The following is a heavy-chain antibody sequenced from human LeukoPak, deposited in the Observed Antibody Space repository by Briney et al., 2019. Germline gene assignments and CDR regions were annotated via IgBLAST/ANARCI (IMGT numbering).Heavy chain of an antibody. D-gene: IGHD1-26*01. CDR1: GFTFSSYW. V-gene: IGHV3-7*01. CDR3: ARDKIVGATLFDY. CDR2: INQDGSEK. Sequence: GGSLRLSCAASGFTFSSYWMSWVRQAPGKGLEWVANINQDGSEKYYVDSVKGRFTISRDNAKNSLYLQMNSLRAEDTAVCYCARDKIVGATLFDYWGQGTLVTVSS. J-gene: IGHJ4*02.